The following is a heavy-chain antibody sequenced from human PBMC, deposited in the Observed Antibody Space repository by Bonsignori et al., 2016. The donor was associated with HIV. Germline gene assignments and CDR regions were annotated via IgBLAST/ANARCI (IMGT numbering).Heavy chain of an antibody. CDR1: RNALTELS. D-gene: IGHD4-11*01. Sequence: QVQLAQSGAEVKKPGASVKVSCKVSRNALTELSMHWVRQAPGKGLEWMGGFDPEHGETIYAQKFQGRVTMTEDTSIDTTYMELNSLTSEDTAVYYCATATRRRMFDPWGQGTLGHR. CDR2: FDPEHGET. V-gene: IGHV1-24*01. CDR3: ATATRRRMFDP. J-gene: IGHJ5*02.